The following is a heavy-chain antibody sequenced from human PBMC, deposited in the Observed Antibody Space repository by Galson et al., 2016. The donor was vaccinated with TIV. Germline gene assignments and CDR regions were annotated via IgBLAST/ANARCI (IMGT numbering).Heavy chain of an antibody. Sequence: SVKVSCKASGYTFTDNYIHWVRQAPGQGLEWMGVITPGGAGTFYAQKFQGGVTMTADTSTRTVYMEINSLRSEDAAMYFCARDTRYGYSSGWPPFDLWGQGTLVTVSS. V-gene: IGHV1-46*03. CDR3: ARDTRYGYSSGWPPFDL. D-gene: IGHD6-25*01. CDR1: GYTFTDNY. J-gene: IGHJ4*02. CDR2: ITPGGAGT.